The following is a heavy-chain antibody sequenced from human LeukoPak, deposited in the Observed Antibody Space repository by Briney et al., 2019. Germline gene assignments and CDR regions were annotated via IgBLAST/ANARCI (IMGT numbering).Heavy chain of an antibody. CDR1: GFTFSSYS. Sequence: QSGGSLRLSCAASGFTFSSYSLNWVRQAPGKGLEWVSFISSSSITIYYADSAKGRFTISRDNAEKSLYLQMNSLRAEDTAVYYCARDRGGSYSAIDYWGQGTLVTVSS. CDR2: ISSSSITI. CDR3: ARDRGGSYSAIDY. J-gene: IGHJ4*02. V-gene: IGHV3-48*04. D-gene: IGHD2-15*01.